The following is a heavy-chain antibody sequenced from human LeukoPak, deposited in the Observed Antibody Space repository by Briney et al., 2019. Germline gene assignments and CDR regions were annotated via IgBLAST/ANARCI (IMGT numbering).Heavy chain of an antibody. CDR1: GGSITSSNW. CDR3: AREGTTVTPFDY. V-gene: IGHV4-4*02. J-gene: IGHJ4*02. D-gene: IGHD4-17*01. Sequence: PSETLSLTCAVSGGSITSSNWWSWVRPPPGKGLEWIGEIYHSGSTYYNPSLKSRVTISVDTSKNQFSLKLSSVTAADTAVYYCAREGTTVTPFDYWGQGTLVTVSS. CDR2: IYHSGST.